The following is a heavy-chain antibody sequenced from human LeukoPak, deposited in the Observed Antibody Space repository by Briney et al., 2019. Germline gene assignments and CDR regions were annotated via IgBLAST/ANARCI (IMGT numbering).Heavy chain of an antibody. V-gene: IGHV4-39*07. CDR1: GGSISSSSYY. CDR2: IYYSGST. D-gene: IGHD2-21*01. J-gene: IGHJ4*02. CDR3: AREGPPLIHY. Sequence: KPSETLSLTCTVSGGSISSSSYYWGWIRQPPGKGLEWIGSIYYSGSTYYNPSLKSRVTISVDTSKNQFSLTLSSVTAADTAVYYCAREGPPLIHYWGQGTLVTVSS.